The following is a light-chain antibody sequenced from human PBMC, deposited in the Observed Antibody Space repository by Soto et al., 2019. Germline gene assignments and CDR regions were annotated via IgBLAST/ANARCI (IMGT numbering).Light chain of an antibody. CDR1: SSNIGAGYD. CDR2: LNN. J-gene: IGLJ2*01. Sequence: QSVLTQPPSMSGALGQRVTISCTGSSSNIGAGYDVHWYQQLPGTPPKLLIYLNNDRPSGVPDRFSGSKSGTSASLAITGLRADDEAVYYCQSFDNSLPGLVIFGGGTKLTVL. CDR3: QSFDNSLPGLVI. V-gene: IGLV1-40*01.